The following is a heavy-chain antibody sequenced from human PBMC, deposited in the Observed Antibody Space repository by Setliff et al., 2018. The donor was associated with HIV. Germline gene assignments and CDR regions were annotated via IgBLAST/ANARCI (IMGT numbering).Heavy chain of an antibody. CDR2: MNPNSGNT. D-gene: IGHD3-9*01. Sequence: ASVKVSCKASGYIFTSYDINWVRQATGQGLEWMGWMNPNSGNTGYAQKFQGRVTMTRNTSISTAYMELSSLRSEDTAVYYCARGPKSLRYFAPPRVGYLDLWGRGTLVTVSS. CDR3: ARGPKSLRYFAPPRVGYLDL. CDR1: GYIFTSYD. V-gene: IGHV1-8*01. J-gene: IGHJ2*01.